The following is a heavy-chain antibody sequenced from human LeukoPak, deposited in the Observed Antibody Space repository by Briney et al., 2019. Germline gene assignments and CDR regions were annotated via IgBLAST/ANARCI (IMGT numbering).Heavy chain of an antibody. CDR3: AKDSDAWAGVRGVIDY. D-gene: IGHD3-10*01. J-gene: IGHJ4*02. CDR2: ISYDGSNK. Sequence: GGSLRLSCAASGFTFSSYGMHWVRQAPGKGLEWVAVISYDGSNKYYADSVKGRFTISRDNSKNTLYLQMNSLRAEDTAVSYCAKDSDAWAGVRGVIDYWGQGTLVTVSS. CDR1: GFTFSSYG. V-gene: IGHV3-30*18.